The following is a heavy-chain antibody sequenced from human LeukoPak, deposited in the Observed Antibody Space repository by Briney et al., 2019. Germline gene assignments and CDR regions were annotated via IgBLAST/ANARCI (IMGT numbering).Heavy chain of an antibody. V-gene: IGHV3-23*01. CDR1: GFSFSSYV. D-gene: IGHD5-12*01. Sequence: GGSLRLSCAASGFSFSSYVMSWVRQAPGKGLEWVSAISGGGGSTYYADSVKGRFTISRDNSKNTLYLQMNSLRAEDTAVYYCAKESGYSGYDGVLDYWGQGTLVTVSS. CDR2: ISGGGGST. CDR3: AKESGYSGYDGVLDY. J-gene: IGHJ4*02.